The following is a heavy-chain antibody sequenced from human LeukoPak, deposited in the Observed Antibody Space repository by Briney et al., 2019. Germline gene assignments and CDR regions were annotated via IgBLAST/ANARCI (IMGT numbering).Heavy chain of an antibody. CDR3: AREHHPGGDY. D-gene: IGHD3-16*01. Sequence: EASVKVSCKASGYTFTSYNIHWVRQAPGQGLEWMGVMKLSDDSPSYAQKFQGRVTMTRDTSTSTAYMELRSLRSEDTAVYFCAREHHPGGDYWGQGTLVTVSS. J-gene: IGHJ4*02. CDR1: GYTFTSYN. CDR2: MKLSDDSP. V-gene: IGHV1-46*01.